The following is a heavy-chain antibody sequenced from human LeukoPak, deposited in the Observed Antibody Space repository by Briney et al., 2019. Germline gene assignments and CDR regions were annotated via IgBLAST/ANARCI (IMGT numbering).Heavy chain of an antibody. CDR2: IYTSGST. V-gene: IGHV4-4*07. D-gene: IGHD2-2*01. J-gene: IGHJ5*02. CDR1: GGSISSYY. CDR3: ARDSSGAGYCSSTSCNNWFDP. Sequence: SETLSLTCTVSGGSISSYYWSWIRQPAGKGLEWIGRIYTSGSTNYNPSLKSRVTMSVDTSKNQFSLKLSSVTAADTAVYYCARDSSGAGYCSSTSCNNWFDPWGQGTLVTVSS.